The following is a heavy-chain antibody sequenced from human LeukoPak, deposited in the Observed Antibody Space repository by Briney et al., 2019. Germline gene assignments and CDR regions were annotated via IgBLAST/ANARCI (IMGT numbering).Heavy chain of an antibody. D-gene: IGHD4-23*01. V-gene: IGHV1-18*01. J-gene: IGHJ4*02. Sequence: GASVKVSCKASGYTFTSYGISWVRQAPGQGLEWMGRISGYNGHTNYAQKLQGRVTMTTDTSTSTAYMELRSLRSDDTAVYYCARPVTTVGFDYWGQGTLVTVSS. CDR3: ARPVTTVGFDY. CDR2: ISGYNGHT. CDR1: GYTFTSYG.